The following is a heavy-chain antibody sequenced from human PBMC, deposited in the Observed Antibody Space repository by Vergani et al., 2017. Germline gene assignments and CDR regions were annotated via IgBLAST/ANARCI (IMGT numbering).Heavy chain of an antibody. CDR1: GFTFSGSA. V-gene: IGHV3-73*02. Sequence: EVQLVESGGGLVQPGGSLKLSCAASGFTFSGSAMHWVRQASGKGLEWVGRIRSKANSYATAYAGSVKGRFTISRDDSKNTAYLQMNSLKTEDTAVYYCTRRSSGIAAATNRGQGTLVTVSS. CDR3: TRRSSGIAAATN. D-gene: IGHD6-13*01. CDR2: IRSKANSYAT. J-gene: IGHJ4*02.